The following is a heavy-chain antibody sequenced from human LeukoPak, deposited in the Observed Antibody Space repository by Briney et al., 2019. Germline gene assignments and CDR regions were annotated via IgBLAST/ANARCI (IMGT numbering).Heavy chain of an antibody. J-gene: IGHJ4*02. D-gene: IGHD4-17*01. Sequence: ASVKVSCKASGYTFTGYYMHWVRQAPGQGLEWMGWINPNSGGTNYAQKFQGRVTMTRDTSISTAYMELSRLRSDDTAAYYCARSFSSYGDYGRYWGQGTLVTVSS. CDR2: INPNSGGT. CDR1: GYTFTGYY. CDR3: ARSFSSYGDYGRY. V-gene: IGHV1-2*02.